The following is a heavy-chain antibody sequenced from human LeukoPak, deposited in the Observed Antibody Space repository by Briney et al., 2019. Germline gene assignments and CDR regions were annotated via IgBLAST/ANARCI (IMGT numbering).Heavy chain of an antibody. V-gene: IGHV4-34*10. CDR2: ISHSGST. Sequence: PSETLSLTCGVYGGSFSLDYWSWFRQSPGKGLEWIGEISHSGSTNYNTSLKSRITISIDTSKNQFSLRLSSATAADTAVYYCARETGSYGFPLWGQGTLVTVSS. J-gene: IGHJ4*02. CDR3: ARETGSYGFPL. D-gene: IGHD5-18*01. CDR1: GGSFSLDY.